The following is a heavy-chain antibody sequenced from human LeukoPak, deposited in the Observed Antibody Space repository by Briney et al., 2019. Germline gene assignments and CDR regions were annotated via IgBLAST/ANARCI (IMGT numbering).Heavy chain of an antibody. CDR2: IQTSGST. CDR1: GGSTSSYY. D-gene: IGHD5-24*01. Sequence: SETLSLTCTVSGGSTSSYYWSWIRQPAGRGLEWIGRIQTSGSTKYNPSLKSRVTMSVDTSKNQFSLKLSSVTAADTAVYYCARGRRDGYNLEYFDKWGQGTLVTVSS. CDR3: ARGRRDGYNLEYFDK. J-gene: IGHJ4*02. V-gene: IGHV4-4*07.